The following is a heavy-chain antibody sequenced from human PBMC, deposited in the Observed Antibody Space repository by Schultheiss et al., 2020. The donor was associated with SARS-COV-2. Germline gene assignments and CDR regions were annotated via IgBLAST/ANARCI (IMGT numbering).Heavy chain of an antibody. CDR1: GFTFSSYG. Sequence: GGSLRLSCAASGFTFSSYGMHWVRQAPGKGLEWVAVIWYDGSNKYYADSVKGRFTISRDNSKNTLYLQMNSLRAEDTAVYYCARDYYGSGSYYNVGYYYYGMDVWGQGTTVTVSS. J-gene: IGHJ6*02. CDR3: ARDYYGSGSYYNVGYYYYGMDV. V-gene: IGHV3-33*01. D-gene: IGHD3-10*01. CDR2: IWYDGSNK.